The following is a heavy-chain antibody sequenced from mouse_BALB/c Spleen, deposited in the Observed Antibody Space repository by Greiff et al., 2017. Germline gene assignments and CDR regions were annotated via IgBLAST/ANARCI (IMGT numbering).Heavy chain of an antibody. V-gene: IGHV5-15*02. CDR3: ARNQGGYLDY. D-gene: IGHD2-2*01. J-gene: IGHJ4*01. CDR2: ISNLAYSI. Sequence: DVMLVESGGGLVQPGGSRKLSCAASGFTFSDYGMAWVRQAPGKGPEWVAFISNLAYSIYYADTVTGRFTISRENAKNTLYLEMSSLRSEDTAMYYCARNQGGYLDYWGQGTSVTVSS. CDR1: GFTFSDYG.